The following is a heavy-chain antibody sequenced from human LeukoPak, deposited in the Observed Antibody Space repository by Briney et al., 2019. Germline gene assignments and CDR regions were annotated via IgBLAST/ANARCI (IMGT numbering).Heavy chain of an antibody. Sequence: SETLSLTCTVSGYSISSGYYWGWIRQPPGKGLEWIGSIYHSGSTYYNPSLKSRVTISVDTSKNQFSLKLNSVTAADTAVYYCARSRPGSSPFDFWGQGTKVTVSS. CDR2: IYHSGST. D-gene: IGHD3-10*01. J-gene: IGHJ3*01. V-gene: IGHV4-38-2*02. CDR3: ARSRPGSSPFDF. CDR1: GYSISSGYY.